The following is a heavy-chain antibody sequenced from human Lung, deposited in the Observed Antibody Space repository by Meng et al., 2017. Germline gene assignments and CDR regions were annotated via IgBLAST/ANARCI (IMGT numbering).Heavy chain of an antibody. Sequence: VLAQQWGAGLLKPAETLSLTCVVSGGSFSDYYWSWIRHPPGKGLEWIGEINHSGSTNYNPSLESRATISVDTSQNNLSLKLSSVTAADSAVYYCARGPTTMAHDFDYWGQGTLVTVSS. CDR1: GGSFSDYY. D-gene: IGHD4-11*01. J-gene: IGHJ4*02. V-gene: IGHV4-34*01. CDR2: INHSGST. CDR3: ARGPTTMAHDFDY.